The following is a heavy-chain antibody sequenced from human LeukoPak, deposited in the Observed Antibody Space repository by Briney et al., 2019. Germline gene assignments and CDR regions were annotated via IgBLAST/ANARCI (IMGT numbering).Heavy chain of an antibody. Sequence: ASETLSLTCAVSGYSIRSGYYWAWIRQPPGKGLEWIGSLHHTSSTYYNPSLKSRVTMSVDKSNNKFSLKLSSVTAADTALYYCARDRESSPWALLLDYWGQGILVTVSS. V-gene: IGHV4-38-2*02. CDR1: GYSIRSGYY. J-gene: IGHJ4*02. CDR2: LHHTSST. CDR3: ARDRESSPWALLLDY. D-gene: IGHD1-26*01.